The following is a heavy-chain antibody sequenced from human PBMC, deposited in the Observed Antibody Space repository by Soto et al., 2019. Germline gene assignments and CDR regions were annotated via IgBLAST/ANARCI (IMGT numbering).Heavy chain of an antibody. D-gene: IGHD2-15*01. CDR2: IYHSGST. CDR1: GGSISSSNW. J-gene: IGHJ6*02. Sequence: SETLSLTCAVSGGSISSSNWWSWVRQPPGKGLEWIGEIYHSGSTNYNPSLKSRVTISVDKSKNQFSLKLSSVTAADTAVYYCARVPVVDANYYYYGMDVWGQGTTVTVSS. CDR3: ARVPVVDANYYYYGMDV. V-gene: IGHV4-4*02.